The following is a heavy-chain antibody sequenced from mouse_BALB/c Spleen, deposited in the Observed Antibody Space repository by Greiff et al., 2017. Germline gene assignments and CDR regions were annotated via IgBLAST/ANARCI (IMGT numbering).Heavy chain of an antibody. CDR1: GFAFSSYD. D-gene: IGHD2-1*01. CDR2: ISSGGGST. Sequence: EVQGVESGGGLVKPGGSLKLSCAASGFAFSSYDMSWVRQTPEKRLEWVAYISSGGGSTYYPDTVKGRFTISRDNAKNTLYLQMSSLKSEDTAMYYCARHNFYYGNPYYFDYWGQGTTLTVSS. V-gene: IGHV5-12-1*01. J-gene: IGHJ2*01. CDR3: ARHNFYYGNPYYFDY.